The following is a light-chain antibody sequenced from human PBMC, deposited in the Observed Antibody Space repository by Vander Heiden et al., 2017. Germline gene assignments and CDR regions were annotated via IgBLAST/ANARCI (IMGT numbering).Light chain of an antibody. CDR2: GAS. CDR3: QQYGSSPLT. J-gene: IGKJ4*01. V-gene: IGKV3-20*01. CDR1: QSVSSSY. Sequence: EIVLTQSPLTLSLSPGERPPLSSRATQSVSSSYLAWYQQKPGQAPRLLIYGASSRATGIPDSFSGSGSGTDFNLTISRLEPEDFAVYYCQQYGSSPLTFGGGTKVEIK.